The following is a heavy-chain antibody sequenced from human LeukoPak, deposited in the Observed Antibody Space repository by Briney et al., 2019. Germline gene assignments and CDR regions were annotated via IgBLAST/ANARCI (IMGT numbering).Heavy chain of an antibody. V-gene: IGHV1-2*04. CDR3: AREFGSSWFDY. J-gene: IGHJ4*02. CDR2: INPNGGGT. CDR1: GYTFTANY. D-gene: IGHD6-13*01. Sequence: ASVKVSCKASGYTFTANYIHWVRQAPGQGLEWMGWINPNGGGTNYAQKFQGWVTMTRDTSISTLYMELSRLKSDGTAVYYCAREFGSSWFDYWGQGTLVTVSS.